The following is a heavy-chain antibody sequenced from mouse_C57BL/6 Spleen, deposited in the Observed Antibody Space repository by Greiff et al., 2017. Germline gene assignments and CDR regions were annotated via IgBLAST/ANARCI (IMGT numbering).Heavy chain of an antibody. CDR1: GYSFTGYY. D-gene: IGHD1-1*01. J-gene: IGHJ3*01. Sequence: EVQLQQSGPELVKPGASVKISCKASGYSFTGYYMNWVKQSPEKSLEWIGEINPSTGGTTYNQKFKAKATLTVDKSSSTAYMQLKSLTSEDSAVYYCARTNYGSSYDAYWGQGTLVTVSA. CDR3: ARTNYGSSYDAY. V-gene: IGHV1-42*01. CDR2: INPSTGGT.